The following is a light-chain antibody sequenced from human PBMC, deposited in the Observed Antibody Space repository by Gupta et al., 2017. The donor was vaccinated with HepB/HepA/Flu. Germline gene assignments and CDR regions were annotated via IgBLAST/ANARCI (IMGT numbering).Light chain of an antibody. J-gene: IGKJ1*01. V-gene: IGKV3-20*01. CDR1: QSVTNSN. CDR2: GAS. Sequence: DIVLPQSPGTLSLSQGERATLSCKASQSVTNSNLAWYQQKPGQAPRLLIYGASSRATGIPDRFSGSGSGTDFTLTISRLEPADFAVFYCQQYDNSPWTFGQGTRVEIK. CDR3: QQYDNSPWT.